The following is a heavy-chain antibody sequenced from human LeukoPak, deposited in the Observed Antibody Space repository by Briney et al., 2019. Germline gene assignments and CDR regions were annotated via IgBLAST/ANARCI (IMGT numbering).Heavy chain of an antibody. CDR3: AGAFGGVKPLDY. D-gene: IGHD3-16*01. CDR2: IYSGGST. Sequence: SCKASGYTFTSYGISWVRQAPGEGLEWVSVIYSGGSTYYADSVKGRFTISRDNSKNTLYLQINSLRAEDTAVYYCAGAFGGVKPLDYWGQGTLVTVSS. V-gene: IGHV3-53*01. CDR1: GYTFTSYG. J-gene: IGHJ4*02.